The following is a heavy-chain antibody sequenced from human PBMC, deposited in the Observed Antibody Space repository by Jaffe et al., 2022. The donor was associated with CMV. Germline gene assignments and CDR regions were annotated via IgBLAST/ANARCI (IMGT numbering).Heavy chain of an antibody. CDR2: IYYSGST. Sequence: QLQLQESGPGLVKPSETLSLTCTVSGGSISSSSYYWGWIRQPPGKGLEWIGSIYYSGSTYYNPSLKSRVTISVDTSKNQFSLKLSSVTAADTAVYYCARRPVGGYCTNGVCRKGDYPFDYWGQGTLVTVSS. J-gene: IGHJ4*02. CDR1: GGSISSSSYY. V-gene: IGHV4-39*01. D-gene: IGHD2-8*01. CDR3: ARRPVGGYCTNGVCRKGDYPFDY.